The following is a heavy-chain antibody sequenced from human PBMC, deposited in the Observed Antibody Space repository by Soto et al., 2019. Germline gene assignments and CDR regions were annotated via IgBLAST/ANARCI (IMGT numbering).Heavy chain of an antibody. CDR3: VRGSAYSDYDLEY. CDR1: GFTFSSYV. V-gene: IGHV3-23*01. D-gene: IGHD4-17*01. Sequence: VGSLRLSCAASGFTFSSYVMTWVRQAPGKGLEWVSGVSGTGGSAYYADSVKGRFTISRDKSTNTLYLHMNSLRAEDTAVYYCVRGSAYSDYDLEYWGQGTLVTVSS. J-gene: IGHJ4*02. CDR2: VSGTGGSA.